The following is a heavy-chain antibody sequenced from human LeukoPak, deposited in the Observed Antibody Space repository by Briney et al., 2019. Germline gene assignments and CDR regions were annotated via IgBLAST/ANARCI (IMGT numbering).Heavy chain of an antibody. D-gene: IGHD3-22*01. J-gene: IGHJ4*02. CDR3: AKDGLYYDGSEHVYYFDS. CDR2: IIYSGGAT. CDR1: GFTFSRSA. Sequence: PGGSLRLSCAASGFTFSRSAMTWVRQGPGTGLEFVASIIYSGGATYYADSVKGRFTISRDNSKNTLYLQMNSRRAEDTALYYCAKDGLYYDGSEHVYYFDSWGQGTLVTVSS. V-gene: IGHV3-23*01.